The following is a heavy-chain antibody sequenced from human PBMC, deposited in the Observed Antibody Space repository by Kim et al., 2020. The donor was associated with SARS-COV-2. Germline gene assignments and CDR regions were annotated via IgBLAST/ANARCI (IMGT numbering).Heavy chain of an antibody. Sequence: SETLSLTCTVSGGSISSGGYYWSWIRQHPGKGLEWIGYIYYSGSTYYNPSLKSRVTISVDTSKNQFSLKLSSVTAADTAVYYCARDSIDTVTFDYWGQGTLVTVSS. J-gene: IGHJ4*02. CDR3: ARDSIDTVTFDY. CDR1: GGSISSGGYY. CDR2: IYYSGST. V-gene: IGHV4-31*03. D-gene: IGHD4-4*01.